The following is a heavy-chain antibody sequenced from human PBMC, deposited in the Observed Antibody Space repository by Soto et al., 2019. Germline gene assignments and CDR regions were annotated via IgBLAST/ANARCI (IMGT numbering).Heavy chain of an antibody. V-gene: IGHV5-10-1*03. CDR3: VRLGVAGTPRSYYYYYYGMDV. CDR1: GYSFTSYW. J-gene: IGHJ6*02. Sequence: EVQLVQSGAEVKKPGESLRISCKGSGYSFTSYWISWVRQMPGKGLEWMGRIDPSDSYTNYSPSFQGHVTISADKSISTAYLQWSSLKASDTAMYYCVRLGVAGTPRSYYYYYYGMDVWGQGTTVTVSS. CDR2: IDPSDSYT. D-gene: IGHD6-19*01.